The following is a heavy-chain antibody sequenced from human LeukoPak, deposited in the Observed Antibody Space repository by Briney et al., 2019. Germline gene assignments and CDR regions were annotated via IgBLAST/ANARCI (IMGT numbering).Heavy chain of an antibody. Sequence: GASVKLSCKASGGTFSSYAISWVREAPGQGLEWMGGIIPIFGTANYAQKFQGRVTITADKSTSTAYMELSSLRSEDTAVYYCAQIGYCSSTSCYGPFDYWGQGTLVTVSS. J-gene: IGHJ4*02. CDR2: IIPIFGTA. V-gene: IGHV1-69*06. CDR1: GGTFSSYA. CDR3: AQIGYCSSTSCYGPFDY. D-gene: IGHD2-2*01.